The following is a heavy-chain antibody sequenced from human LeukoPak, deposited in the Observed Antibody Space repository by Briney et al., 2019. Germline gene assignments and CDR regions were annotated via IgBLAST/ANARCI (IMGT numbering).Heavy chain of an antibody. Sequence: ASVKVSCKASGCTFTSYDINWVRQATGQGLEWMGWMNPNSGNTGYAQKFQGRVTMTRNTSISTAYMELSSLRSEDTAVYYCARGRGPYDFWSGYRLYEVWSDYYGMDVWGQGTTVTVSS. V-gene: IGHV1-8*01. J-gene: IGHJ6*02. CDR2: MNPNSGNT. CDR3: ARGRGPYDFWSGYRLYEVWSDYYGMDV. CDR1: GCTFTSYD. D-gene: IGHD3-3*01.